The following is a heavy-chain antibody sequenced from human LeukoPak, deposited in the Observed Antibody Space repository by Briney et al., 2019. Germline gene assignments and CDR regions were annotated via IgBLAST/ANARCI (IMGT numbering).Heavy chain of an antibody. Sequence: APVKVSCKSSGDTFTSYDINWVRQATGQGLEWMGWMNSNSGNTGYAQKFQGRVTMTRNTAISTAYMELSSLRSEDTAVYYCARVSRLRRHIVVVPAAMQDSDYDSSGQPLAYWGQGTLVTVSS. V-gene: IGHV1-8*01. CDR2: MNSNSGNT. J-gene: IGHJ4*02. CDR1: GDTFTSYD. CDR3: ARVSRLRRHIVVVPAAMQDSDYDSSGQPLAY. D-gene: IGHD2-2*01.